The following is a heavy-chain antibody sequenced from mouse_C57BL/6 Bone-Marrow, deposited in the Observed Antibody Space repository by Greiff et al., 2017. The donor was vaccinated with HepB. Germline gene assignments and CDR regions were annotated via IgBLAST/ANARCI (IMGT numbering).Heavy chain of an antibody. CDR3: SRDRFDYYFDY. CDR2: INTGGTYT. D-gene: IGHD2-14*01. CDR1: GFTLSTSG. Sequence: EVKLVESGGDLVRPGGSLKLSCAASGFTLSTSGMSWVRQTPDKRLEWVATINTGGTYTYYADSVRGRITISKDSAKNTPFLLMSSLRSEDSGIYYCSRDRFDYYFDYWGQGTTLTVSS. V-gene: IGHV5-6*01. J-gene: IGHJ2*01.